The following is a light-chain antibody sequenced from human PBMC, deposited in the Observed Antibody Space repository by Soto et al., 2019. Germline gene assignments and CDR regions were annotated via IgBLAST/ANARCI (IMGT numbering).Light chain of an antibody. V-gene: IGLV2-11*01. CDR2: DVS. Sequence: ALTQSRSVSGSPGQSVTISCTGTSSDVADYNYVSWYQHHPGKAPKLIIYDVSERPSGVPDRFSGSKSDNTASLTISGLQAEDEADYYCCSYAGSYSYVFGTGTKLTVL. J-gene: IGLJ1*01. CDR1: SSDVADYNY. CDR3: CSYAGSYSYV.